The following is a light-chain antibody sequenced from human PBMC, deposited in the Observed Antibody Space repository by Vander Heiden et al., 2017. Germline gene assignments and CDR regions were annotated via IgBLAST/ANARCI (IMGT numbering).Light chain of an antibody. J-gene: IGKJ2*03. CDR2: GAS. Sequence: DIVLTHSPGTLSLSPGERATLSCRASQSVRSSYLAWYQQKPGQSPRLLIYGASSRATGIPDRFSGSGSGTDFTLTISRLEPEDFAVYYCQQYGSSPMYSFGQGTKLEIK. V-gene: IGKV3-20*01. CDR1: QSVRSSY. CDR3: QQYGSSPMYS.